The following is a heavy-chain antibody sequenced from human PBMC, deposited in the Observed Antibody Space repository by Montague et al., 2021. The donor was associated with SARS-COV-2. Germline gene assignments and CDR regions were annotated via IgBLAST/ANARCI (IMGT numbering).Heavy chain of an antibody. Sequence: SETLSLTCSVSGGSTSSYDWTWIRLSPGQGMQWNGYICYTGSTKFNPSLKSRVSMSLDTSKNHFSLRLSAVTAADTARYYCARAQNICFIANCVNYFDLWGLGALVTVSS. CDR3: ARAQNICFIANCVNYFDL. CDR2: ICYTGST. D-gene: IGHD2-15*01. V-gene: IGHV4-59*01. CDR1: GGSTSSYD. J-gene: IGHJ4*02.